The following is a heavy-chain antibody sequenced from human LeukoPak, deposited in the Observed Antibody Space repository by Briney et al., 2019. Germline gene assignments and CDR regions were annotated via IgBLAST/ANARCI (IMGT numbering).Heavy chain of an antibody. Sequence: GGSLRLSCAASGFTFSSFEMKWVRQAPGKGLEWVSLINWDGISTYFADSVKGRFTISRDNTKNSLFLQMNSLRAEDTAVYYCAKDDYYDTSGYRDWGQGTLVTVSS. CDR3: AKDDYYDTSGYRD. V-gene: IGHV3-NL1*01. J-gene: IGHJ4*02. D-gene: IGHD3-22*01. CDR2: INWDGIST. CDR1: GFTFSSFE.